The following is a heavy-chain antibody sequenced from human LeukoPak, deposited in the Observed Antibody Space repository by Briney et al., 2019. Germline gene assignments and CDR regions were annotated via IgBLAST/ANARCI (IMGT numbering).Heavy chain of an antibody. Sequence: PGRSLRLSCAASGFTFSSYAMHWVRQAPGKGLEWVSAISGSGGSTYYADSVKGRFTISRDNSKNTLYLQMNSLRAEDTAVYYCAKHVRFLEWLSDAFDIWGQGTMVTVSS. J-gene: IGHJ3*02. CDR1: GFTFSSYA. CDR3: AKHVRFLEWLSDAFDI. D-gene: IGHD3-3*01. CDR2: ISGSGGST. V-gene: IGHV3-23*01.